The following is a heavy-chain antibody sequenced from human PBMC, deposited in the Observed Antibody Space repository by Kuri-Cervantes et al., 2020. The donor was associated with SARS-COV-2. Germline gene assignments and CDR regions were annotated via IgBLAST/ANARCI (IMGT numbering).Heavy chain of an antibody. Sequence: GGSLRLSCAASGFTFSSYAMHWVRQAPGKGLEWVAVISYDGSNKYYVDSVKGRFTISRDNSKNTLYLQMNSLRAEDTAVYYCASRTVTTGYYYGMDVWGQGTTVTVSS. V-gene: IGHV3-30-3*01. CDR2: ISYDGSNK. J-gene: IGHJ6*02. D-gene: IGHD4-11*01. CDR1: GFTFSSYA. CDR3: ASRTVTTGYYYGMDV.